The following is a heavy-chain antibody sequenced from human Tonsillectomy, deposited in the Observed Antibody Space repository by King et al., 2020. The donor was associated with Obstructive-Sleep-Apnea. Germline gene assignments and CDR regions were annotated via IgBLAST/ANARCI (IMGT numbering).Heavy chain of an antibody. D-gene: IGHD2-15*01. CDR1: GASISSSNW. CDR2: IYYSGRT. V-gene: IGHV4-4*02. CDR3: VRDGGYCGAGTCYNFDY. Sequence: QLQESGPGLVKPSGTLSLTCAVSGASISSSNWWTWVRQPPGKGLEWIGEIYYSGRTDYNPSLKSRVTISVDKSKNQFSLKLSSVTAADTAVYYCVRDGGYCGAGTCYNFDYWGQGTLVTVSS. J-gene: IGHJ4*02.